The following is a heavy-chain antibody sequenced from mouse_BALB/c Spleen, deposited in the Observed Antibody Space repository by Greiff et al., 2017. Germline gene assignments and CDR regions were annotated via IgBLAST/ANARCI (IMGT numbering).Heavy chain of an antibody. Sequence: EVKLEESGPGLVKPSQSLSLTCSVTGYSITSGYYWNWIRQFPGNKLEWMGYISYDGSNNYNPSLKNRISITRDTSKNQFFLKLNSVTTEDTATYYCAIITTVVADYWGQGTTLTVSS. D-gene: IGHD1-1*01. CDR3: AIITTVVADY. CDR2: ISYDGSN. J-gene: IGHJ2*01. V-gene: IGHV3-6*02. CDR1: GYSITSGYY.